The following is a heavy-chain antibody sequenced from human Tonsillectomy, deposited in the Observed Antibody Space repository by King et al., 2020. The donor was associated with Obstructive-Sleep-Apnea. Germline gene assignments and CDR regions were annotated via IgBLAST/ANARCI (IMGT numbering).Heavy chain of an antibody. V-gene: IGHV3-7*03. CDR1: GFTISTYW. J-gene: IGHJ5*02. Sequence: VQLVESGGGLVQPGGSLRLSCAASGFTISTYWMSWVRQAPGKGLEWVANINQDGSQKYYADSLKGRFTISRENAKKSLFLQINSLRAEDTAVYYCARHVWFGEYFCFDPWGQGTLVTVSS. CDR2: INQDGSQK. CDR3: ARHVWFGEYFCFDP. D-gene: IGHD3-10*01.